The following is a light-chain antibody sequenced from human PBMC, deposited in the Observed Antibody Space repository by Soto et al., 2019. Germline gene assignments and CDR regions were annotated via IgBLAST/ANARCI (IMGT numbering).Light chain of an antibody. J-gene: IGKJ2*01. Sequence: EIVLTQSPGTLSLSPGEGATLSCRASQTVISDYLAWYQRRPGQAPRLLIYGASNRPTGISDRFSGSGSGTNFTLTISRLEPEDFAVHYCQEYGTPPFTFGQGTKLEI. V-gene: IGKV3-20*01. CDR2: GAS. CDR3: QEYGTPPFT. CDR1: QTVISDY.